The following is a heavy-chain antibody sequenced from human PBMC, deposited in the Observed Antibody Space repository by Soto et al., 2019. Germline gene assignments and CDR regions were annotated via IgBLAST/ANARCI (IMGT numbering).Heavy chain of an antibody. V-gene: IGHV4-30-4*01. Sequence: QVQLQESGPGLVKPSQTLSLTCTVSGASISSSAYYWSWIRQPPGKGLEWIGYIFHSGSAYYNPSLKSRVTISVDTSTYQFSLKLTSVTAADTAVFYCARYTFGHDREYHYAMDVWGQGTTVTVSS. J-gene: IGHJ6*02. D-gene: IGHD3-10*02. CDR3: ARYTFGHDREYHYAMDV. CDR2: IFHSGSA. CDR1: GASISSSAYY.